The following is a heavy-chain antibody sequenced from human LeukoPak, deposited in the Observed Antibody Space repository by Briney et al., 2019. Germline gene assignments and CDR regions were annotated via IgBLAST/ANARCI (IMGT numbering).Heavy chain of an antibody. V-gene: IGHV1-69*02. J-gene: IGHJ4*02. CDR3: ARVLRYSYGSYFDY. CDR2: IIPILGIA. D-gene: IGHD5-18*01. CDR1: GGTFSSYT. Sequence: ASVKVSCKASGGTFSSYTISRVRQAPGQGLEWMGRIIPILGIANYAQKFQGRVTITADKSTSTAYMELSSLRSEDTAVYYCARVLRYSYGSYFDYWGQGTLVTVSS.